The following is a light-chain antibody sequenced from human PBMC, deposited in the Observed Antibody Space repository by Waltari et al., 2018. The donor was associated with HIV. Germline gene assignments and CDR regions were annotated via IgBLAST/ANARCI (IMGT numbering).Light chain of an antibody. J-gene: IGKJ3*01. CDR1: QTVSSNY. V-gene: IGKV3-20*01. Sequence: VLTQSPGTLSLSPGERAHLSCRASQTVSSNYLAWYQQKPGQAPTLRIYGASSRATGIPDRFSGSGSGTDFTLTINRLEPEDFAVYYCQQYGSSPTFGPGTKVDIK. CDR2: GAS. CDR3: QQYGSSPT.